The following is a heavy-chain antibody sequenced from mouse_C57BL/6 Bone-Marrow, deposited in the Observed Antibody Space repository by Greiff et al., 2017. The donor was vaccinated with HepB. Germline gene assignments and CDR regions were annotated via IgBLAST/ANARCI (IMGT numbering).Heavy chain of an antibody. CDR3: ARAYCGNYVGY. J-gene: IGHJ2*01. D-gene: IGHD2-10*01. V-gene: IGHV2-2*01. CDR1: GFSLTSYG. CDR2: IWSGGST. Sequence: VQGVESGPGLVQPSQSLSITCTVSGFSLTSYGVHWVRQSPGKGLEWLGVIWSGGSTAYNAAFISRLSISKDNSKSQVFSKMNSLQADDTAIYYCARAYCGNYVGYWGQGTTLTVSS.